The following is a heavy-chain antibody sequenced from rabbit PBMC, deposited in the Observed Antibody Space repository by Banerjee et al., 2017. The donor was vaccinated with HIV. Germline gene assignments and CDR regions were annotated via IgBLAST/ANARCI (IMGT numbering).Heavy chain of an antibody. V-gene: IGHV1S45*01. CDR3: ARYVGSGYCDL. CDR1: GFTLTSYW. CDR2: ITTGSSGST. J-gene: IGHJ6*01. Sequence: QEQLEESGGDLVQPEGTLTLTCTASGFTLTSYWMGWVRQAPGKGLEWVAWITTGSSGSTYYASWAKGRFTISKTSSTTVTLQMTSLTAADTATYFCARYVGSGYCDLWGPGTLVTVS. D-gene: IGHD8-1*01.